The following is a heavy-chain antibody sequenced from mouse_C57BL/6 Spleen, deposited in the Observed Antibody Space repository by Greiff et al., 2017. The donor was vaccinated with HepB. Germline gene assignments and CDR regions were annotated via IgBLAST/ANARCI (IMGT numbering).Heavy chain of an antibody. CDR2: IDPSDSYT. V-gene: IGHV1-50*01. CDR3: AREERSRYAMDY. J-gene: IGHJ4*01. D-gene: IGHD3-1*01. CDR1: GYTSTSYW. Sequence: QVQLQQPGAELVKPGASVKLSCKASGYTSTSYWMQWVKQRPGQGLEWIGEIDPSDSYTNYNQKFKGKATLTVDTSSSTAYMQLSSLTSEDSAVYYCAREERSRYAMDYWGQGTSVTVSS.